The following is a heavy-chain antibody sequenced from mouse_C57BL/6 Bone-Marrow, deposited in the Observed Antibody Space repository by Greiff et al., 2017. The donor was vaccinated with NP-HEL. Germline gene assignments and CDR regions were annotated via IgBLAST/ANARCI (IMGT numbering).Heavy chain of an antibody. CDR1: GYTFTSYD. J-gene: IGHJ4*01. CDR2: IYPRDGST. D-gene: IGHD1-1*01. Sequence: VQLQQSGPELVKPGASVKLSCKASGYTFTSYDINWVKQRPGQGLEWIGWIYPRDGSTKYNEKFKGKATLTVDTSSSTAYMELHSLTSEDSAVYFCARGNYGSSFPYAMDYWGQGTSVTVSS. CDR3: ARGNYGSSFPYAMDY. V-gene: IGHV1-85*01.